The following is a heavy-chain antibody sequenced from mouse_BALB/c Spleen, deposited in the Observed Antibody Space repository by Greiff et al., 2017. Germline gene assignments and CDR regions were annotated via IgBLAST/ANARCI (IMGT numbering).Heavy chain of an antibody. CDR1: GYTFTSYW. CDR3: ARWPCLFDY. Sequence: VQLQESGAELAKPGASVKMSCKASGYTFTSYWMHWVKQRPGQGLEWIGYINPSTGYTEYNQKFKDKATLTADKSSSTAYMQLSSLTSEDSAVYYCARWPCLFDYWGQGTTLTVSS. CDR2: INPSTGYT. J-gene: IGHJ2*01. V-gene: IGHV1-7*01.